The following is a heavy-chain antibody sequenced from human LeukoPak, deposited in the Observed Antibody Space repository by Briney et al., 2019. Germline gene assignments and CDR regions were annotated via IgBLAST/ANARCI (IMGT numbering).Heavy chain of an antibody. CDR2: IYTSGST. CDR3: ASYGSGSDPFDI. V-gene: IGHV4-61*02. CDR1: GGSITSGSYY. Sequence: PSQTLSLTCTVSGGSITSGSYYWSWIRQPAGKGLEWIGRIYTSGSTYYNPSLKSRVTISVDTSKNQFSLKLSSVTAADTAVYYCASYGSGSDPFDIWGQGTMVTVSS. D-gene: IGHD3-10*01. J-gene: IGHJ3*02.